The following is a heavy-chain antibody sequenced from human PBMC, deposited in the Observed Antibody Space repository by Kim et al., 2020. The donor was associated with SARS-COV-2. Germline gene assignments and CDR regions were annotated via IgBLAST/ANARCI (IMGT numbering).Heavy chain of an antibody. CDR3: AREKPYYDGNFNWFDP. CDR2: VYYSGST. CDR1: GASISSSSYY. D-gene: IGHD3-22*01. Sequence: SETLSLTCTVSGASISSSSYYWGWIRQPPGKGLEWIGSVYYSGSTYDNPSLKSRVTISIDTSKNQYSLKLSSVTAADTAMYYCAREKPYYDGNFNWFDPWGQGTLVTVSS. V-gene: IGHV4-39*07. J-gene: IGHJ5*02.